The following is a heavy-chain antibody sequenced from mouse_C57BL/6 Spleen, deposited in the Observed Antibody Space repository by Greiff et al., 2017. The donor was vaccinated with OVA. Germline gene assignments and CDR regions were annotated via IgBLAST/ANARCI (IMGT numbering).Heavy chain of an antibody. J-gene: IGHJ1*03. CDR3: ARIGSYYGYWYFDV. D-gene: IGHD2-1*01. V-gene: IGHV8-8*01. Sequence: QVTLKVSGPGILQPSQTLSLTCSFSGFSLSTFGMGVGWIRQPSGKGLEWLAHIWWDDDKYYNPALKSRLTISKDTSKNQGILKFANLDTADTATYYCARIGSYYGYWYFDVWGTGTTVTVSS. CDR1: GFSLSTFGMG. CDR2: IWWDDDK.